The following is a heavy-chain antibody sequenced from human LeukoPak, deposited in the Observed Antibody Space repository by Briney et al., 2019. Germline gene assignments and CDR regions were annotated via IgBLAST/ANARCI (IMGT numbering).Heavy chain of an antibody. J-gene: IGHJ4*02. D-gene: IGHD3-22*01. Sequence: HPGGSLRLSCAASGFTFSSYGMHWVRQAPGKGLEWVAFIRYDGSNKYYADSVKGRFTISRDNSKNTLYLQMNSLRAEDTAVYYCAKDQGYYDSSGYLYWGQGTLVTVSS. V-gene: IGHV3-30*02. CDR1: GFTFSSYG. CDR3: AKDQGYYDSSGYLY. CDR2: IRYDGSNK.